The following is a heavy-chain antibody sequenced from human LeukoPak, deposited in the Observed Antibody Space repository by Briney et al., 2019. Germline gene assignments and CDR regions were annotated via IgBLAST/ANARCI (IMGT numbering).Heavy chain of an antibody. D-gene: IGHD6-13*01. CDR2: ISSSGSTI. J-gene: IGHJ4*02. V-gene: IGHV3-11*01. CDR3: ARDSSSWAQTFDY. CDR1: GFTFSDYY. Sequence: PGGSLRLSCAASGFTFSDYYMSWIRQAPGKGLEWVSYISSSGSTIYYADSVKGRFTISRDNAKNSLYLQMNSLRAEDTAVYYCARDSSSWAQTFDYWGQGTLVTVSS.